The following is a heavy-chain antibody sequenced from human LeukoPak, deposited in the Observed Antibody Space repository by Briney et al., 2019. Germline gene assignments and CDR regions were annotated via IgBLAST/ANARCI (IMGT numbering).Heavy chain of an antibody. CDR3: ARHETPYSSSWRDY. V-gene: IGHV4-38-2*01. D-gene: IGHD6-13*01. Sequence: SETLSLTCAASGYSISSGYYWGWIRQPPGKGLEWIGSIYHSGSTYYNPSLKSRVTISVDTSKNQFSLKLSSVTAADTAVYYCARHETPYSSSWRDYWGQGTLVTVSS. CDR2: IYHSGST. CDR1: GYSISSGYY. J-gene: IGHJ4*02.